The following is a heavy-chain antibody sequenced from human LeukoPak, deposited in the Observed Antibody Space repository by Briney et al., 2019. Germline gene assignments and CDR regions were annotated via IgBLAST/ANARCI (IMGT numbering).Heavy chain of an antibody. D-gene: IGHD5-12*01. V-gene: IGHV1-2*02. CDR1: GYTFTXXY. J-gene: IGHJ4*02. CDR2: INPNSGGT. Sequence: GYTFTXXYMHWVRQAPGQGLEWMGWINPNSGGTNYAQKFQGRVTMTRGTSISTAYMELSRLRSDDTAVYYCAPSGYDKPFDYWGQGTLVTVSS. CDR3: APSGYDKPFDY.